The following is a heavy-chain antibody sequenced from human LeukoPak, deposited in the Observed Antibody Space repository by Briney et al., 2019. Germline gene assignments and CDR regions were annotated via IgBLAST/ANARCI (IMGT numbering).Heavy chain of an antibody. Sequence: PGGSLRLSCAASGFTFSSYAMSWARQAPGKGLEWVSAISGSGGSTYYADSVKGRFTISRDNSKNTLYLQMNSLRAEDTAVYYCAKLYDFWSGYYFDYWGQGTLVTVSS. V-gene: IGHV3-23*01. D-gene: IGHD3-3*01. CDR2: ISGSGGST. J-gene: IGHJ4*02. CDR3: AKLYDFWSGYYFDY. CDR1: GFTFSSYA.